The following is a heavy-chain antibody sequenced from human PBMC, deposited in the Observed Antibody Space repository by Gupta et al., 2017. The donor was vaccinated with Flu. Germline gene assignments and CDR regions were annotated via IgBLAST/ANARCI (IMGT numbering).Heavy chain of an antibody. CDR1: RSPFTTNR. D-gene: IGHD6-6*01. CDR3: AGSWGWGSSSFPYYFDY. CDR2: ISYDGSNK. V-gene: IGHV3-30*03. Sequence: PRVDSGGGVAQPGSSLHLSCPAPRSPFTTNRMHWVRQAPGKGLEWVAVISYDGSNKYYADSVKGRFTISRDNSKNTLYLQMNSLRAEDTAVYYCAGSWGWGSSSFPYYFDYWGQGTLVTVSS. J-gene: IGHJ4*02.